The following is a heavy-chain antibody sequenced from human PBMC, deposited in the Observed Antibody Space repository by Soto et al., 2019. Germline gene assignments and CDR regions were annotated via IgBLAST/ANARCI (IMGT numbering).Heavy chain of an antibody. CDR1: GDSISSGYY. CDR2: IYHSGTA. CDR3: ARVGSSGWSPDY. Sequence: PSETLSLTCAVSGDSISSGYYWAWIRQPPGKGLEWIGSIYHSGTAYYNPSLKSRVIISIDTSKNQFSLKLSSVTAADSAVYYCARVGSSGWSPDYWGQGTLVTVSS. D-gene: IGHD6-19*01. J-gene: IGHJ4*02. V-gene: IGHV4-38-2*01.